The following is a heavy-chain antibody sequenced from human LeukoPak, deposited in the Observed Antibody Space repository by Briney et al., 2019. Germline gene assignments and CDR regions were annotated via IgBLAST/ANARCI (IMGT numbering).Heavy chain of an antibody. CDR2: ISNDGSKK. CDR1: GFTFSSYG. V-gene: IGHV3-30*18. Sequence: GTSLRLSCAASGFTFSSYGMHWVRQAPGKGLEWVAVISNDGSKKYYVDSVKGRFTISRDNSKNTLSLQMNSLRAEDTALYYCAKDLTDLALAGPEYFQDWGQGTLVTVSS. CDR3: AKDLTDLALAGPEYFQD. D-gene: IGHD6-19*01. J-gene: IGHJ1*01.